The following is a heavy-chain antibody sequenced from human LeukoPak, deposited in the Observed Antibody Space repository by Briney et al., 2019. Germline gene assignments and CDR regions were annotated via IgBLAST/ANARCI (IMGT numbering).Heavy chain of an antibody. CDR1: GGSISSTTYY. V-gene: IGHV4-39*01. D-gene: IGHD6-6*01. CDR2: IYYSGTT. J-gene: IGHJ4*02. CDR3: ARFYSSSLIDC. Sequence: SETLSLTCAVSGGSISSTTYYWGWIRQPPGKGPEWIGGIYYSGTTYYNPSLKSRVTLSVDTSKNQFSLKLSSVTAADTAVYYCARFYSSSLIDCWGQGTLVTVSS.